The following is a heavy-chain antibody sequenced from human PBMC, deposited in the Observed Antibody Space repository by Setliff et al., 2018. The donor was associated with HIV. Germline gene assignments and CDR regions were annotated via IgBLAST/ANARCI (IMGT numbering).Heavy chain of an antibody. CDR3: VRHVWSDDFLVPGWFDS. Sequence: SETLSLTCTVSGGSIIDSRYFWGWIRQPPGKGLEWIGSVYYSGITYYSSSLKSRVTVTVDTSRIQFSLKLTSVTAADTAVYKCVRHVWSDDFLVPGWFDSWSQGTLVTVSS. CDR1: GGSIIDSRYF. CDR2: VYYSGIT. V-gene: IGHV4-39*01. D-gene: IGHD3-3*01. J-gene: IGHJ5*01.